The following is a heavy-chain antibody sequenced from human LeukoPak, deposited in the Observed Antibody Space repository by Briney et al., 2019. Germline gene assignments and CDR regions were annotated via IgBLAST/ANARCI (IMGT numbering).Heavy chain of an antibody. CDR3: AREVGYCTNGVCYIDY. V-gene: IGHV1-69*05. J-gene: IGHJ4*02. CDR2: IIPIFGTA. Sequence: LVKVSCKASGGTFSSYAISWVRQAPGQGLEWMGRIIPIFGTANYAQKFQGRVTITTDESTSTAYMELSSLRSEDTAVYYCAREVGYCTNGVCYIDYWGQGTLVTVSS. D-gene: IGHD2-8*01. CDR1: GGTFSSYA.